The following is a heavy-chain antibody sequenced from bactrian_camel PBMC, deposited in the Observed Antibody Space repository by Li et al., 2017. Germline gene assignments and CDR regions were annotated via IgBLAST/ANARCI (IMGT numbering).Heavy chain of an antibody. CDR1: GFTFSSYS. J-gene: IGHJ4*01. CDR3: AAGSLAVY. Sequence: HVQLVESGGGLVQPGGSLKLSCAASGFTFSSYSMSWVRQAPGKGLEWVSTIYSDGSETYYTDSLKGRFAISRDNAKNTVYLQMNNLKSEDTALYYCAAGSLAVYWGQGTQVTVS. V-gene: IGHV3-2*01. CDR2: IYSDGSET.